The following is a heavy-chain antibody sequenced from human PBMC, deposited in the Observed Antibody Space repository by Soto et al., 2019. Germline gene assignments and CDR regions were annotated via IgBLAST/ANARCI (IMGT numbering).Heavy chain of an antibody. J-gene: IGHJ4*02. V-gene: IGHV3-21*01. Sequence: GGSLRLSCAASGFTSSTYSMNWVRQAPGKGLEWVSSISGNSDYIYDADSVKGRFTVSRDNARNSLYLQMNSLRAEDTAVYYCAKDRRSGSYDDWGQGTLVTVSS. CDR3: AKDRRSGSYDD. D-gene: IGHD1-26*01. CDR2: ISGNSDYI. CDR1: GFTSSTYS.